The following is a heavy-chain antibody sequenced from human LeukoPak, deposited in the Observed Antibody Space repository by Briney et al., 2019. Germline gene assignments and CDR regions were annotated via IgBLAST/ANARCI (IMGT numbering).Heavy chain of an antibody. CDR3: ARESYSYDSSGYLLGY. CDR2: INPSGGNT. Sequence: ASVKASCKASGYTFTSYYMHSVRQAPGQGLDGMGIINPSGGNTSYAQKFQGRVTRTRDTSTSTVYMELSSLRSEDTAVYYRARESYSYDSSGYLLGYWGKGTLVTVSS. J-gene: IGHJ4*02. D-gene: IGHD3-22*01. V-gene: IGHV1-46*01. CDR1: GYTFTSYY.